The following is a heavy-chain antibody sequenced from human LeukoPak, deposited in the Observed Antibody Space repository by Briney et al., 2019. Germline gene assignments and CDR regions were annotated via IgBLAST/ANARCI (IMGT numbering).Heavy chain of an antibody. CDR3: APTYSYTRGGYDY. V-gene: IGHV4-39*01. J-gene: IGHJ4*02. D-gene: IGHD5-18*01. Sequence: SETLSLTCTVSGGFISGSIYHWVWIRQPPGKGLEWIGSINYSWHIYSNPSLESLDPISVDSYKNLFSLKVTSVTAADTGLYYCAPTYSYTRGGYDYWGPGTLVTVSS. CDR2: INYSWHI. CDR1: GGFISGSIYH.